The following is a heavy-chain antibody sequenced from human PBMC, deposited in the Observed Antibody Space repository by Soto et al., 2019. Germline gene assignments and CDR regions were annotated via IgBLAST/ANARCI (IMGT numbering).Heavy chain of an antibody. CDR1: GGSISSYY. D-gene: IGHD2-8*02. CDR3: ARDKITGLFDY. V-gene: IGHV4-34*01. CDR2: INHSGST. Sequence: SETLSLTCTVSGGSISSYYWSWIRQPPGKGLERIGEINHSGSTYYNPSLKSRVTISVDTSKNQFSLKLTSVTAADTAVYYCARDKITGLFDYWGQGTLVTVSS. J-gene: IGHJ4*02.